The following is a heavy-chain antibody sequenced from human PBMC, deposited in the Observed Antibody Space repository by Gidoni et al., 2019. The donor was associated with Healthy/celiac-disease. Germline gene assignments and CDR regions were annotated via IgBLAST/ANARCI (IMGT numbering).Heavy chain of an antibody. CDR3: TTDIGGSSWRYYYYYYMDV. CDR1: GFTFSNAW. Sequence: EVQLVESGGGLVKPGGSLRLSCAASGFTFSNAWMNWVRQAPGKGLEWVGRIKSKTDGGTTDYAATVKGRFTISRDDSKNTLYLQMNSLKTEDTAVYYCTTDIGGSSWRYYYYYYMDVWGKGTTVTVSS. J-gene: IGHJ6*03. V-gene: IGHV3-15*07. CDR2: IKSKTDGGTT. D-gene: IGHD6-13*01.